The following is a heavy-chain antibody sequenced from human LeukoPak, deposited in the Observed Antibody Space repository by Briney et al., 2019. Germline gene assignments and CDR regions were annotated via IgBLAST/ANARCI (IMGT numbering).Heavy chain of an antibody. V-gene: IGHV3-7*02. Sequence: QPGGSLRLSCTVSGFSFREHWMSWVRQAPGKGLEWVGNIKEDGNEDYYVDSVEGRFVIFRDNAKNSLYLQMNSLRAEDTALYYCARARNDYDSNGFSFLDYWGQGTLVTVSS. D-gene: IGHD3-22*01. J-gene: IGHJ4*02. CDR2: IKEDGNED. CDR3: ARARNDYDSNGFSFLDY. CDR1: GFSFREHW.